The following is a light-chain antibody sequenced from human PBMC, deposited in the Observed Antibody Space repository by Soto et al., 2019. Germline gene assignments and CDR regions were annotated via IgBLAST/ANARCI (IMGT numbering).Light chain of an antibody. V-gene: IGKV1-5*01. CDR1: QSISSW. Sequence: DIQMTQSPSTLSASVGVTVTITCRASQSISSWLAWYQQKPGKAPNLLIYDASNLESGVPSRFSGSGSGTQFTLTISSLQPDDFATYYCQQYNNYPWTFGQGTKVELK. CDR3: QQYNNYPWT. J-gene: IGKJ1*01. CDR2: DAS.